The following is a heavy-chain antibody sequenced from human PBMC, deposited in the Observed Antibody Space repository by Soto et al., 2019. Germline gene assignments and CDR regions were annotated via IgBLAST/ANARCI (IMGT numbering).Heavy chain of an antibody. D-gene: IGHD6-13*01. CDR3: ARDQSSSWYGYNWFDP. Sequence: PGGSLRLSCAASGFTFSSYSMNWVRQAPGKGLEWVSSISSSSSYIYYADSVKGRFTISRDNAKNSLYLQMNSLRAEDTAVYYCARDQSSSWYGYNWFDPRGQGTLVTVSS. CDR2: ISSSSSYI. V-gene: IGHV3-21*01. CDR1: GFTFSSYS. J-gene: IGHJ5*02.